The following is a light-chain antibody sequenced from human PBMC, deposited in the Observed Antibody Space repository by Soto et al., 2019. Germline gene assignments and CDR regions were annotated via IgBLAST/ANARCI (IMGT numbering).Light chain of an antibody. CDR2: GAS. J-gene: IGKJ1*01. V-gene: IGKV3-20*01. Sequence: IVLTQSPGTLSLSPGERATLSCRASQSVSSNYLAWYQQKPGQAPRLLIYGASSRAAGIPDRFSGSGSGTEFTLTISRLEPEDFAVYYCQQYGSSPQTFGQGTKVDIK. CDR1: QSVSSNY. CDR3: QQYGSSPQT.